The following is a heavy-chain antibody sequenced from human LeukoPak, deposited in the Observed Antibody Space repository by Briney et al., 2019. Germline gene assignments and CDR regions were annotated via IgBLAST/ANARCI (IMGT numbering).Heavy chain of an antibody. CDR2: SSSSSTI. J-gene: IGHJ4*02. Sequence: SSSSSTIYYADSVKGRFTISRDNAKNSLYLQMNSLRDEDTAVYYCARPAQYCSGGSCYFDYWGQGTLVTVSS. D-gene: IGHD2-15*01. V-gene: IGHV3-48*02. CDR3: ARPAQYCSGGSCYFDY.